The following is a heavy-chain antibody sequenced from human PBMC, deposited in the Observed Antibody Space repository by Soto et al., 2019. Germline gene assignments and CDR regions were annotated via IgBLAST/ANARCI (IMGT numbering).Heavy chain of an antibody. Sequence: PSETLSLTCSVSGDSISSGDHYWSWIRQPPGKGLEWIGYIHYSGTTSFFPSYNPSLRSRVTISEDTSKNQFSLKLLSVTTADTAVYFCAAGEASSRNLAPYYLDFWGQGTLVTVSS. J-gene: IGHJ4*02. V-gene: IGHV4-61*08. CDR1: GDSISSGDHY. CDR3: AAGEASSRNLAPYYLDF. D-gene: IGHD6-13*01. CDR2: IHYSGTT.